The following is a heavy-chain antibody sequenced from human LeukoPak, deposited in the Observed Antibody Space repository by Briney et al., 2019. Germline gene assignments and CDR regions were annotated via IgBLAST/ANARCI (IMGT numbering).Heavy chain of an antibody. CDR1: GRPNSCGGYY. V-gene: IGHV4-31*03. CDR2: IYYSGRT. D-gene: IGHD3-22*01. CDR3: ARGTYYYDSSGYYFDY. J-gene: IGHJ4*02. Sequence: SDPLSLTCTLSGRPNSCGGYYWSSICQHPGKGLEWIGYIYYSGRTYYNPSLKSRVTRSVDTSKNQFSLKLSSVTAADTAVYYCARGTYYYDSSGYYFDYWGQGTLVTVSS.